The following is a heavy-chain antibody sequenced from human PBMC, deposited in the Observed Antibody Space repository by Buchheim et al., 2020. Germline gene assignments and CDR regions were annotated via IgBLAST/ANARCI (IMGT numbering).Heavy chain of an antibody. Sequence: QVQLVQSGAEVKKPGASVKVSSKASGYTFTSYYMHWVRQAPGQGLEWMGIINPSGGSTSYAQKFQGRVTMTRDTSTSTVYMELSSLRSEDTAVYYCARVGNERYYYGSGNTNYFDYWGQGTL. CDR2: INPSGGST. J-gene: IGHJ4*02. D-gene: IGHD3-10*01. CDR1: GYTFTSYY. V-gene: IGHV1-46*01. CDR3: ARVGNERYYYGSGNTNYFDY.